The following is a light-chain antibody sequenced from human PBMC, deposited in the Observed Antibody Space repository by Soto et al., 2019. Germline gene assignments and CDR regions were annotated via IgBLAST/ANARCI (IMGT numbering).Light chain of an antibody. CDR2: DAS. Sequence: TPMTLSPSTLPGSVRDRVTITCRASQSIISYLAWYQQKPGKAPKLLIYDASNLESGVPSRFSGSGSGTEFTLTISSLHPDDFATYYCQQYDTYWTFGQGSKVDIK. CDR3: QQYDTYWT. J-gene: IGKJ1*01. CDR1: QSIISY. V-gene: IGKV1-5*01.